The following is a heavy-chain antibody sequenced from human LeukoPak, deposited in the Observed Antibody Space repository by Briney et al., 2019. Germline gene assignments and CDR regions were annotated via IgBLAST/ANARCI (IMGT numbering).Heavy chain of an antibody. J-gene: IGHJ6*02. CDR1: GGSISSGGYY. V-gene: IGHV4-31*03. D-gene: IGHD1/OR15-1a*01. CDR2: IYYSGST. Sequence: SQTLSLTCTVSGGSISSGGYYWSWIRQHPGKGLEWIGYIYYSGSTYYNPSLKSRVTISVDTSKNQFPLKLNSVTAADTAVYYCARVDMNSMDVWGQGTTVTVSS. CDR3: ARVDMNSMDV.